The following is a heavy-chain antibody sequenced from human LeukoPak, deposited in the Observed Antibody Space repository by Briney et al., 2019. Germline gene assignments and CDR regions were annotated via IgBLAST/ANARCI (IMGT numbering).Heavy chain of an antibody. D-gene: IGHD3-10*01. Sequence: PGESLKISCQGSGSSFTSYWIGWVRQLPGKGLEWMGIIYPGDSDTRYSPSFQGQVTISADKSISTAYLQWSSLKASDTAMYYCARHDSITMVRGVITFNYFDYWGQGTLVTVSS. CDR2: IYPGDSDT. CDR1: GSSFTSYW. J-gene: IGHJ4*02. CDR3: ARHDSITMVRGVITFNYFDY. V-gene: IGHV5-51*01.